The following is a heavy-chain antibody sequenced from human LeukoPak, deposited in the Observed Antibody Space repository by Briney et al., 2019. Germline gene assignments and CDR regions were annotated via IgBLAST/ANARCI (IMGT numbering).Heavy chain of an antibody. V-gene: IGHV4-4*02. CDR2: IYHSGST. D-gene: IGHD6-13*01. CDR3: ARSSSSWIFDY. CDR1: GGSISSSNW. Sequence: SETLSLTCAVSGGSISSSNWWSWVRQPPGKGLEWIGEIYHSGSTNYNPSLKSRVTISVDKSKNQFSLKLTSVTTADTAVYYCARSSSSWIFDYWGQETLVTVSS. J-gene: IGHJ4*02.